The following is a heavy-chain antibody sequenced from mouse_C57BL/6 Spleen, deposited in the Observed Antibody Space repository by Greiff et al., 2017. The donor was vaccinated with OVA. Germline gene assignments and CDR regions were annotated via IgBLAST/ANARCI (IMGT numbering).Heavy chain of an antibody. D-gene: IGHD2-2*01. CDR3: ARWNGYDPAWFAY. CDR2: IHPNSGST. Sequence: QVQLQQPGAELVKPGASVKLSCKASGYTFTSYWMHWVKQRPGQGLEWIGMIHPNSGSTNYNEKFKSKATLTVDKSSSTAYMQLSSLTSEDSAVYYCARWNGYDPAWFAYWGQGTLVTVSA. CDR1: GYTFTSYW. V-gene: IGHV1-64*01. J-gene: IGHJ3*01.